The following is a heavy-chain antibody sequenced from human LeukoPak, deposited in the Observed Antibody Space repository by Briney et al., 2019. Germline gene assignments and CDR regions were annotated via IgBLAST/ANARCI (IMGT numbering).Heavy chain of an antibody. CDR3: ARTQVGYYGSGSYPDY. Sequence: ASVKVSCKASGYTFTSYYMHWVRQAPGQGLEWMGLINPSGGSTSYAQKFQGRVTMTRDTSTSTVYMELSSLRSEDTAVYYCARTQVGYYGSGSYPDYWGQGTLVTVSS. CDR1: GYTFTSYY. V-gene: IGHV1-46*01. D-gene: IGHD3-10*01. CDR2: INPSGGST. J-gene: IGHJ4*02.